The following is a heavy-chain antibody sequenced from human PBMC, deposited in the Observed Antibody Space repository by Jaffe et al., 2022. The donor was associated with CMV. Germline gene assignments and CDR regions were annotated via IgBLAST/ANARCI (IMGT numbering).Heavy chain of an antibody. D-gene: IGHD3-22*01. CDR3: ARIEYDSSGYYPYGDYYYGMDV. CDR2: IYYSGST. V-gene: IGHV4-31*03. J-gene: IGHJ6*02. CDR1: GGSISSGGYY. Sequence: QVQLQESGPGLVKPSQTLSLTCTVSGGSISSGGYYWSWIRQHPGKGLEWIGYIYYSGSTYYNPSLKSRVTISVDTSKNQFSLKLSSVTAADTAVYYCARIEYDSSGYYPYGDYYYGMDVWGQGTTVTVSS.